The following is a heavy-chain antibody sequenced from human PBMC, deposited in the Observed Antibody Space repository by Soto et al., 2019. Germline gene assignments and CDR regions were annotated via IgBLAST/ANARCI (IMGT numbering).Heavy chain of an antibody. CDR1: GFTFSSYW. Sequence: EVQLVESGGGLVQPGGSLRLSCAASGFTFSSYWMQWVRQAPGKGLVWVSRINSDGSRTSYADSVKGRFTISRDNAKNTLYLQMNSLRAEDTAVYYCARLLQYQLLSKNWGRRTLVTVSS. CDR2: INSDGSRT. D-gene: IGHD2-2*01. CDR3: ARLLQYQLLSKN. J-gene: IGHJ4*02. V-gene: IGHV3-74*01.